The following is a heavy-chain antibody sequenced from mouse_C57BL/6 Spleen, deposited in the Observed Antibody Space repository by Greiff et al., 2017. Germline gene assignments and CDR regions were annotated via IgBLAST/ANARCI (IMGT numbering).Heavy chain of an antibody. J-gene: IGHJ3*01. Sequence: VKLQQPGAELVKPGASVKLSCKASGYTFTSYWMHWVKQRPGQGLEWIGMIHPNSGSTNYNEKFKSKATLTVDKSSSTAYMQLSSLTSEDSAVYYCARNDYERSWCAYWGQGTLVTVSA. V-gene: IGHV1-64*01. CDR3: ARNDYERSWCAY. CDR1: GYTFTSYW. D-gene: IGHD2-4*01. CDR2: IHPNSGST.